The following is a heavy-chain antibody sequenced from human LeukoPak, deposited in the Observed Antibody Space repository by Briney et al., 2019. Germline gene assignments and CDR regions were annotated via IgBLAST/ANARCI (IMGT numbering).Heavy chain of an antibody. CDR3: ARAGMGV. CDR1: GGPFSGYF. CDR2: INHSGST. J-gene: IGHJ6*02. V-gene: IGHV4-34*01. Sequence: SETLSPTCAVFGGPFSGYFWGWVRQPPGKGLEWIGQINHSGSTNYNPSLKSRVTISVDTSKNQFSLRLSSVTAADTAVYYCARAGMGVWGQGTTVTVSS.